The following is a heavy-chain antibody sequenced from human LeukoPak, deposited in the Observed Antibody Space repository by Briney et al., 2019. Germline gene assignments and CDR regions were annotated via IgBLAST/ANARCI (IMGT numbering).Heavy chain of an antibody. CDR3: AKDIEQWQSPAFDY. CDR1: GFTFDDYA. J-gene: IGHJ4*02. Sequence: GGSLRLSCAASGFTFDDYAMHWVRQAPGKGLEWVSGISWNSGSIGYADSVKGRFTISRDNAKNSLYLQMNSLRAEDTALYYCAKDIEQWQSPAFDYWGQGTLVTVSS. D-gene: IGHD6-19*01. V-gene: IGHV3-9*01. CDR2: ISWNSGSI.